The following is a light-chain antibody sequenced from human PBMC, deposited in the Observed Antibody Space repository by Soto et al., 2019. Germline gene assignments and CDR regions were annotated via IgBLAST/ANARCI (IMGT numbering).Light chain of an antibody. CDR3: ISYTGSNTPVV. Sequence: QSVLTQPASVSGSPGQSITISCTGTSSDVGGYNYVSWYQQHPGKAPNLIIFDVSNRPSGVSNLFSGSKSGNSASLTISGLQAEDEADYSCISYTGSNTPVVFGGGTKLTVL. CDR1: SSDVGGYNY. V-gene: IGLV2-14*01. J-gene: IGLJ2*01. CDR2: DVS.